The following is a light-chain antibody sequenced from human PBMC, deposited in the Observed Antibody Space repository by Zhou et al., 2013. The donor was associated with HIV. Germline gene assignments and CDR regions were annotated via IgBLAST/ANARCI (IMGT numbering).Light chain of an antibody. CDR1: QGISSY. CDR3: QQSRKSVMT. J-gene: IGKJ5*01. CDR2: GAS. V-gene: IGKV1D-8*01. Sequence: VIWMTQSPSLLSASTGDRVTISCRMSQGISSYLAWYQQKPGKAPELLIYGASTLQSGVPSRFSGSGSGTEFNLTINNLQPEDFATYFCQQSRKSVMTFGQGTRLDI.